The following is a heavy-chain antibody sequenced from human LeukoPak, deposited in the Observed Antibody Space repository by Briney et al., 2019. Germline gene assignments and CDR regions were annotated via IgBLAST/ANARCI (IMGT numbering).Heavy chain of an antibody. J-gene: IGHJ3*01. Sequence: GASVKVSCKASGNTFTAYYMHWVRQAPGQGLEWMGWISTDNGNTNSIQKLQGRVTLTMDTSTTTAYMELRSLRSDDTALYYCARGDDAFDFWGQGTMVTVSS. CDR2: ISTDNGNT. CDR3: ARGDDAFDF. V-gene: IGHV1-18*04. CDR1: GNTFTAYY.